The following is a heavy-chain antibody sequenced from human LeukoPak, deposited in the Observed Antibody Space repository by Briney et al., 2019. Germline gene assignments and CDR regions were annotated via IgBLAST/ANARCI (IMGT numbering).Heavy chain of an antibody. CDR2: INTGNGNT. J-gene: IGHJ3*02. CDR1: GHTFTTYA. CDR3: ARKEIVAMGEAFDI. Sequence: ASVKVSCKASGHTFTTYAMHWVRQAPGQRLEWMGWINTGNGNTKYSQNFQGRITITRDTSASTAYMELSSLRSEDTAVYYCARKEIVAMGEAFDISGQGTMVTVSS. D-gene: IGHD5-12*01. V-gene: IGHV1-3*04.